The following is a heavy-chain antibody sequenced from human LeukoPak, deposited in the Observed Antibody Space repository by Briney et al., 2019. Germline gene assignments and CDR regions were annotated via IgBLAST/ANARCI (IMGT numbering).Heavy chain of an antibody. Sequence: GGSLRLSCAASGFTFDTYWMSWVRQAPGKGLEWVANIKQDGSEKDYVDSVKGRFTISRDNAKNSLYLQMSSLRAEDTGVYFCARGDTQSKYRHFDSWGQGSLVIVSS. CDR1: GFTFDTYW. CDR3: ARGDTQSKYRHFDS. D-gene: IGHD3-16*02. J-gene: IGHJ4*02. CDR2: IKQDGSEK. V-gene: IGHV3-7*04.